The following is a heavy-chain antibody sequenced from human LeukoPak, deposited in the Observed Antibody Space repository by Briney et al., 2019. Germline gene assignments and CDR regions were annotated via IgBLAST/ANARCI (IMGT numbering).Heavy chain of an antibody. D-gene: IGHD6-19*01. CDR1: GGTFSSYA. CDR2: IIPIFGTA. J-gene: IGHJ5*02. CDR3: ARGPPSSGWFPLNWFDP. Sequence: SVKVSCKASGGTFSSYAISWVRQAPGQGLEWMGGIIPIFGTANYAQKFQGRVTITADESTSTAYMELSSLRSEDTAVYYCARGPPSSGWFPLNWFDPWGQEPWSPSPQ. V-gene: IGHV1-69*13.